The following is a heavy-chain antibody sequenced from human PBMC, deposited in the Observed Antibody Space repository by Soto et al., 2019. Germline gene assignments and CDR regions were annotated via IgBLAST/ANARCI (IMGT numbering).Heavy chain of an antibody. CDR2: ISGYNGDT. V-gene: IGHV1-18*01. D-gene: IGHD2-15*01. CDR3: ARDACGGSCPYGLDV. Sequence: GASVKVSCKASGYTFTRYGISWVRQAPGQGLEWMGWISGYNGDTNYAQKFQDRVSMTIDTSTGTAYMELRSLTSDDTAIYYCARDACGGSCPYGLDVWGQGTTVTVSS. CDR1: GYTFTRYG. J-gene: IGHJ6*02.